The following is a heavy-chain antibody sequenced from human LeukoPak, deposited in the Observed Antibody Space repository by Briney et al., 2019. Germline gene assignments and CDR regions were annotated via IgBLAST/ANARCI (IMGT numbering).Heavy chain of an antibody. CDR3: ARGLPTYDSSGYQGMYFDY. V-gene: IGHV4-30-4*08. CDR2: IYYSGST. J-gene: IGHJ4*02. CDR1: GGSISSGGYY. D-gene: IGHD3-22*01. Sequence: PSETLSLTCTVSGGSISSGGYYWSWIRQHPGKGLEWIGYIYYSGSTYYNPSLKSRVTISVDTSKNQFSLKLSSVTAADTAVYYCARGLPTYDSSGYQGMYFDYWGQGTLVTVSS.